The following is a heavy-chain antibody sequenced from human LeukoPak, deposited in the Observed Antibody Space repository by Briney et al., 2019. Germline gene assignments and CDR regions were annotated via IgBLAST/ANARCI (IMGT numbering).Heavy chain of an antibody. Sequence: KPSETLSLTCTVFGGSFSGYYWSWIRQPPDKGLEWIGEINPSGSTNYNASLKTRVTISTDTSKNHFSLNLNSVTAADTGVYYCVRGSRVYCGGDCYYYWGQGTLVTVSS. CDR2: INPSGST. V-gene: IGHV4-34*01. CDR3: VRGSRVYCGGDCYYY. CDR1: GGSFSGYY. D-gene: IGHD2-21*02. J-gene: IGHJ4*02.